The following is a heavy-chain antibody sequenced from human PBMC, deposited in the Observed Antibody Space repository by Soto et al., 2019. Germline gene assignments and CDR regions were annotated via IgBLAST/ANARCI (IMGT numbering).Heavy chain of an antibody. CDR1: GFSLSSNGVG. J-gene: IGHJ4*02. CDR3: AREMYYSSYFDS. D-gene: IGHD3-10*01. Sequence: QITLRESGPALVRPTQTLTLTCTFSGFSLSSNGVGVGWIRQPPGKALEWLALIYWDDDHRYSPALKTRLTITKDTATNQVVLTMTKLDPVDTATYYCAREMYYSSYFDSWGQGTLVTVSS. V-gene: IGHV2-5*02. CDR2: IYWDDDH.